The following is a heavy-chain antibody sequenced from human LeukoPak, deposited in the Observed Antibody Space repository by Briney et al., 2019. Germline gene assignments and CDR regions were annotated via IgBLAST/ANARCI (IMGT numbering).Heavy chain of an antibody. D-gene: IGHD4/OR15-4a*01. CDR1: GFTLANSP. CDR2: ITDSGRST. J-gene: IGHJ5*02. Sequence: PGGSLRLSCAAPGFTLANSPMSWVRQAPGKGLQWVSSITDSGRSTNYADSVKGRFTISRDNSKNTMYLHMNSLTAGDTAVYYCAKHPGPYGGNPFNLWGQGTLVTVSS. V-gene: IGHV3-23*01. CDR3: AKHPGPYGGNPFNL.